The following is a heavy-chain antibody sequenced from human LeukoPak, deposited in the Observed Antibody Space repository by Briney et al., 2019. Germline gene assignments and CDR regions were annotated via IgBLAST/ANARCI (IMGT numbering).Heavy chain of an antibody. Sequence: PSETLSLTCTVSGGSISSYYWSWIRQPPGKGLEWIGYIYYSGSTNYNPSLKSRVTISVDTSKNQFSLKLSSVTAADTAVYYCARGGLRLGELSLYPFDYWDQGTLVTVSS. CDR2: IYYSGST. V-gene: IGHV4-59*12. CDR1: GGSISSYY. CDR3: ARGGLRLGELSLYPFDY. J-gene: IGHJ4*02. D-gene: IGHD3-16*02.